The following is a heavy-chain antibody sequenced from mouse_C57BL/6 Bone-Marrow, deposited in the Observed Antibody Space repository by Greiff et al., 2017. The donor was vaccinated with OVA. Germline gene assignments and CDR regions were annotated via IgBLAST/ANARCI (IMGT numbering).Heavy chain of an antibody. D-gene: IGHD1-1*01. CDR2: ISSGGDYI. CDR1: GFTFSSYA. J-gene: IGHJ1*03. V-gene: IGHV5-9-1*02. Sequence: EVNVVESGEGLVKPGGSLKLSCAASGFTFSSYAMSWVRQTPEKRLEWVAYISSGGDYIYYADTVKGRFTISRDNARNTLYLQMSSLKSEDTAMYYCTITTVVGGYFDVWGTGTTVTVSS. CDR3: TITTVVGGYFDV.